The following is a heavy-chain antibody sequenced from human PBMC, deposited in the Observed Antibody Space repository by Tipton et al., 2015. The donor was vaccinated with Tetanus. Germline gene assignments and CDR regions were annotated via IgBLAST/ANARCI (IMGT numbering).Heavy chain of an antibody. V-gene: IGHV4-61*08. CDR1: GGSVRSGDYS. D-gene: IGHD2-2*01. CDR2: VSSSGNS. J-gene: IGHJ4*02. CDR3: ARGWSECSSWSCSPFDS. Sequence: VKPSETLSLTCTVSGGSVRSGDYSWNWIRQPPGKGLEWIGFVSSSGNSNYSPSLTGRVSMSLDTSKQQFSLSLTSATAADTAVYYCARGWSECSSWSCSPFDSWGQGALVTVSS.